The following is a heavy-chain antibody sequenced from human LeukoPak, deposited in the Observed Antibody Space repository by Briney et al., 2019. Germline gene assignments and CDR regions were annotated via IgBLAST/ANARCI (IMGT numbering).Heavy chain of an antibody. CDR1: GFSFSSHG. Sequence: GGSLRLSCAASGFSFSSHGMSWVRQAPGKGLEWVSGIIGGAGSTYYADSVRGRFTISGENSKNTLYLQMNSLRAEDTAVYYCARGSLVHYYGSGSYRIRAGFDSWGQGTLVTVSS. V-gene: IGHV3-23*01. D-gene: IGHD3-10*01. J-gene: IGHJ4*02. CDR3: ARGSLVHYYGSGSYRIRAGFDS. CDR2: IIGGAGST.